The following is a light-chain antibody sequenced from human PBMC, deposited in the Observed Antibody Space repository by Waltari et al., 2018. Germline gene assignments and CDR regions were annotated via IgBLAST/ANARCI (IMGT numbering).Light chain of an antibody. Sequence: EIVLTQSPGTLSLSPGDRATLSCRASHSVSSNNLAWYQQKPGQAPRLLIYAASSRATGITDRFSGSGSGTDFTLNISRVEPEDFAVYYCQQYANSPRTFGQGTKVEIK. CDR1: HSVSSNN. CDR2: AAS. CDR3: QQYANSPRT. V-gene: IGKV3-20*01. J-gene: IGKJ1*01.